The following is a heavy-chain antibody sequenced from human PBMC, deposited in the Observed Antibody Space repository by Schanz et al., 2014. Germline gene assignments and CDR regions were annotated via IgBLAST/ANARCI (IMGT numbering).Heavy chain of an antibody. V-gene: IGHV3-21*01. J-gene: IGHJ4*02. CDR1: GFTFSSYS. CDR2: ISRSSSSI. D-gene: IGHD6-19*01. Sequence: EVQLVESGGGLVKPGGSLRLSCAASGFTFSSYSMNWVRQAPGKGLEWVSSISRSSSSIYYADSVKGRFTISRDNAKNSLYLQMHSLRAEDTAVYYCARLWGGWRIPDYWGQGTLVTVSS. CDR3: ARLWGGWRIPDY.